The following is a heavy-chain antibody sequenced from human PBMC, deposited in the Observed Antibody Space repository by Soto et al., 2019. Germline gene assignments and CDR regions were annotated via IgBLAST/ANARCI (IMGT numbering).Heavy chain of an antibody. CDR1: GGSISTYT. CDR2: ISYSGST. V-gene: IGHV4-59*01. J-gene: IGHJ3*02. Sequence: QVQLQESGPGLVKPSETLSLTCTVSGGSISTYTWNWIRQSPGKGLEWIGYISYSGSTMSNPSLKSRVTISVDRSKNQLYLNLSSVTAADTAKYSCARDSKSDDAFDIWGLGTLVNVSS. CDR3: ARDSKSDDAFDI.